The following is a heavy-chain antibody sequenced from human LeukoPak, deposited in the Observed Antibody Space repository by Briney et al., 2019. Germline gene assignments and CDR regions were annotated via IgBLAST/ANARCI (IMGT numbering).Heavy chain of an antibody. CDR1: GFTFSSYS. J-gene: IGHJ4*02. CDR3: ARSPALIAVAGYYFDY. CDR2: ISSSSSYI. V-gene: IGHV3-21*01. D-gene: IGHD6-19*01. Sequence: PGGSLRLSCAASGFTFSSYSMNWVRQAPGKGLEWVSSISSSSSYIYYADSVKGRFTISRDNAKNSLYLQMNSLRAEDTAVYYCARSPALIAVAGYYFDYWGQGTLVTVSS.